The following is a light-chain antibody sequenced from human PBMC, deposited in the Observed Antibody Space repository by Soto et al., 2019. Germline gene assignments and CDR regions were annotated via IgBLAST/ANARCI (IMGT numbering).Light chain of an antibody. Sequence: QSALTQPRSVSGSPGQLVTISCTGTSSDIGAYNYVSWYQQHPGKAPKLMIYDVTARPSGVPDRFSGSKSGTTASLTISGLQGEDEADYYCCSYAGAHTFFGGGTKLTVL. J-gene: IGLJ2*01. V-gene: IGLV2-11*01. CDR1: SSDIGAYNY. CDR3: CSYAGAHTF. CDR2: DVT.